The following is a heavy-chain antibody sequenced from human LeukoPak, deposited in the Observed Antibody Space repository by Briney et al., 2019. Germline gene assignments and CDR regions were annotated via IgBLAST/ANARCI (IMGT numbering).Heavy chain of an antibody. V-gene: IGHV1-69*06. CDR2: IIPIFGTA. J-gene: IGHJ3*02. CDR3: AGTSMVRGVIMWAFDI. Sequence: SVKVSCKASGGTFISYAISWVRQAPGQGLEWMGGIIPIFGTANYAQKFQGRVTITADKSTSTAYMELSSLRSEDTAVYYCAGTSMVRGVIMWAFDIWGQGTMVTVSS. D-gene: IGHD3-10*01. CDR1: GGTFISYA.